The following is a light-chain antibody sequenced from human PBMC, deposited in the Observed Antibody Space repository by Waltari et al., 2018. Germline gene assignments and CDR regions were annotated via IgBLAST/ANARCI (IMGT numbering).Light chain of an antibody. CDR3: QQYSNIPYT. CDR2: WAS. CDR1: QSVLYSSNNKNY. V-gene: IGKV4-1*01. J-gene: IGKJ2*01. Sequence: DIVMTQSPDSLAVSLGERATINCKSSQSVLYSSNNKNYLTWYQQKPGQPPKLLIYWASTRESGVPDRFSGSGSGTDFTLTISSLQAEDMAVYYGQQYSNIPYTFGQGTKLEIK.